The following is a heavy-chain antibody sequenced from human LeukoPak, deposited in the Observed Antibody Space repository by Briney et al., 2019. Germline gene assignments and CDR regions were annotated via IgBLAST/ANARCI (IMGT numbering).Heavy chain of an antibody. Sequence: ASVKVSCKASGYTFTGYYMHWVRQAPGQGLEWMGWINPNSGGTNYAQKFQGWVTMTRDTSISTAYMELSRLRSDDTAVYYCARLGQLLWFGESTGFDYWGQGTLVTASS. CDR3: ARLGQLLWFGESTGFDY. V-gene: IGHV1-2*04. D-gene: IGHD3-10*01. CDR2: INPNSGGT. CDR1: GYTFTGYY. J-gene: IGHJ4*02.